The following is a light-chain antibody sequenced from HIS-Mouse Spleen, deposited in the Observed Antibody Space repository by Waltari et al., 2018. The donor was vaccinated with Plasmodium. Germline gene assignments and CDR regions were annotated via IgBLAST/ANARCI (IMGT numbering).Light chain of an antibody. Sequence: EIVMTQSPATLSVSPGERATLPCRASQSVSSNLAWYQQKPGQAPRLLIYGASTRATGIPARFRGSGSETEFTLTISSLQSEDLAVYYCQQYKNWSFTFGPGTKVDIK. CDR2: GAS. V-gene: IGKV3-15*01. J-gene: IGKJ3*01. CDR1: QSVSSN. CDR3: QQYKNWSFT.